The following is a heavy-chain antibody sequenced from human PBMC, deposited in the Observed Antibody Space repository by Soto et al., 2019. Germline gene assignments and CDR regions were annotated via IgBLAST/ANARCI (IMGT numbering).Heavy chain of an antibody. CDR1: GFTVDTFG. CDR2: IWYDENNK. Sequence: GGSLRLSCAASGFTVDTFGMHWVRQAPGKGLEWVAVIWYDENNKYYADSVKGRFTISRDNFENTLYLQMNSLRAEDTAVYYCARDQGIAARGWRLFDYWGQGTLVTVSS. J-gene: IGHJ4*02. V-gene: IGHV3-33*01. CDR3: ARDQGIAARGWRLFDY. D-gene: IGHD6-6*01.